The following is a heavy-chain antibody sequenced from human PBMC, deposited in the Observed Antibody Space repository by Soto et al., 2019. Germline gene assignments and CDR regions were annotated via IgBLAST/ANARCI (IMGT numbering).Heavy chain of an antibody. V-gene: IGHV3-53*04. D-gene: IGHD4-17*01. Sequence: EVQLVESGGGLVQPGGSLRLSCAASGIIVKSNYMNWVRQAPGKGQDRVSIIYSGGSTYYAVSVKGRFTISRHDSKDTLYLHMTSLRSEDTATYYCASGVFGEPDSWGQGNLVIFSS. CDR2: IYSGGST. CDR1: GIIVKSNY. J-gene: IGHJ5*01. CDR3: ASGVFGEPDS.